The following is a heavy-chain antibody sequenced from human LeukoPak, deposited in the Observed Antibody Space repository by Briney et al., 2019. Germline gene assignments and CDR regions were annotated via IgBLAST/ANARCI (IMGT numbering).Heavy chain of an antibody. CDR1: GFTFSNAW. J-gene: IGHJ4*02. CDR3: TTRTAYYDFWSGYYFDY. CDR2: IKSKTDGGTT. D-gene: IGHD3-3*01. V-gene: IGHV3-15*01. Sequence: GGSLRLSCAASGFTFSNAWMSWVRQAPGKGLEWVGRIKSKTDGGTTDYAAPVKGRFTISRDDSKNTLYLQMNSLKTEDTAVYYCTTRTAYYDFWSGYYFDYWGQGTLVTVSS.